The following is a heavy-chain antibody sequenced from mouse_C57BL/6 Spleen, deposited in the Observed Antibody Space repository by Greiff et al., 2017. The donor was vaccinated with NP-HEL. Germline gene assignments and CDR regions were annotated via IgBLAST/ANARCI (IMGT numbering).Heavy chain of an antibody. CDR3: ARHWDAYYFDY. CDR2: ISSGGSYT. V-gene: IGHV5-6*01. CDR1: GFTFSSYG. J-gene: IGHJ2*01. D-gene: IGHD4-1*01. Sequence: EVQVVESGGDLVKPGGSLKLSCAASGFTFSSYGMSWVRQTPDKRLEWVATISSGGSYTYYPDSVKGRITISRDNAKNTLYLQMSSLKSEDTAMYYCARHWDAYYFDYWGQGTTLAVSS.